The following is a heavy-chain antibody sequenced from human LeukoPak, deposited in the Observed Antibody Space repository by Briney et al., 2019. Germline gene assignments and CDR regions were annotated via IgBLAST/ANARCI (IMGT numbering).Heavy chain of an antibody. CDR1: SFNFGDHD. Sequence: GGSVTLSCTASSFNFGDHDMRWLRQAPGKGREGVTYIRSGDYGGTTEYAASVKGRFTISRDEAKSTAYLQMSSLKTEETTVCYCTRGPIHLWSDNGMDVWGQGTTVTVSS. D-gene: IGHD5-18*01. J-gene: IGHJ6*02. CDR3: TRGPIHLWSDNGMDV. V-gene: IGHV3-49*03. CDR2: IRSGDYGGTT.